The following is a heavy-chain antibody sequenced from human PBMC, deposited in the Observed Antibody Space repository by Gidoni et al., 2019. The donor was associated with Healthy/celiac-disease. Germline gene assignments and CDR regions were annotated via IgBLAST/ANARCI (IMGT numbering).Heavy chain of an antibody. CDR3: ASGIAAAGPNFDY. D-gene: IGHD6-13*01. V-gene: IGHV3-30*03. J-gene: IGHJ4*02. CDR2: ISYDGSNK. Sequence: QVQLVESGVGVVQPGRSLRLSCAASGFTFSSYGMHWVRQAPGKGLEWVAVISYDGSNKYYADSVKGRFTISRDNSKNTLYLQMNSLRAEDTAVYYCASGIAAAGPNFDYWGQGTLVTVSS. CDR1: GFTFSSYG.